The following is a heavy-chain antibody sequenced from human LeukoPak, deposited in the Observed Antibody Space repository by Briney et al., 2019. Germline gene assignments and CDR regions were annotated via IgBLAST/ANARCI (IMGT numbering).Heavy chain of an antibody. CDR2: ISSSGSTI. V-gene: IGHV3-11*01. CDR1: GFTFSDYY. CDR3: ARDRRAQGYYYYYYGMDV. J-gene: IGHJ6*02. Sequence: GGSLRLSCAASGFTFSDYYMSWIRQAPGKGLEWVSYISSSGSTIYYADSVKGRFTISRDNAKNSLYLQMNSLRAEDTAVYYCARDRRAQGYYYYYYGMDVWGQGTTVTVSS.